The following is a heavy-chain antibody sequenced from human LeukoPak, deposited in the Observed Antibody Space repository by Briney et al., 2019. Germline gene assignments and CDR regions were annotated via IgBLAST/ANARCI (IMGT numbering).Heavy chain of an antibody. CDR3: ASPDEYSSSSYDAFDI. J-gene: IGHJ3*02. CDR2: IIPIFGTA. V-gene: IGHV1-69*13. D-gene: IGHD6-13*01. Sequence: SVKVSCKASGGTFSSYAISWVRQAPGQGLEWMGGIIPIFGTANYAQKFQGRVTITADESTSTAYMELSSLRSEDTAVYYCASPDEYSSSSYDAFDIWGQGTMVTVSS. CDR1: GGTFSSYA.